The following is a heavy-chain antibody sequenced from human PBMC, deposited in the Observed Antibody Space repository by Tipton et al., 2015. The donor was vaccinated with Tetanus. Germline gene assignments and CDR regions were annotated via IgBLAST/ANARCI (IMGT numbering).Heavy chain of an antibody. V-gene: IGHV3-7*01. J-gene: IGHJ4*02. D-gene: IGHD1-1*01. Sequence: SLRLSCAASRFTFSNYWMTWVRQPPGKGLEWVASIKEDGSDTYYVGSVEGRFTISRDSAKNSLFLQMNSLRAEDTAVYYCARDSYRFFDSWGQGTLVTVSS. CDR2: IKEDGSDT. CDR1: RFTFSNYW. CDR3: ARDSYRFFDS.